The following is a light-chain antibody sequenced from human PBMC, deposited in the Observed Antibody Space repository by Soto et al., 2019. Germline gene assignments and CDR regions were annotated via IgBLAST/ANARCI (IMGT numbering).Light chain of an antibody. J-gene: IGLJ1*01. CDR3: SSFAGSKTHYV. CDR1: SSDIGTYDF. V-gene: IGLV2-8*01. CDR2: EVT. Sequence: QCLLSHPPSASWSPGQSVTISCRGTSSDIGTYDFVSWYQHHPGKAPKVLIYEVTKRPSGVPDRFSGSKSGNTASLTVSGLQPEDEAEYYCSSFAGSKTHYVFGTGTKVTVL.